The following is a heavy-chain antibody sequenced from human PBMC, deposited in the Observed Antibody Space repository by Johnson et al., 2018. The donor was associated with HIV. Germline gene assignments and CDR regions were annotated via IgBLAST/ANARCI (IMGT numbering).Heavy chain of an antibody. CDR2: IWYDGTNK. D-gene: IGHD6-19*01. J-gene: IGHJ3*02. CDR1: GFTFSSYG. CDR3: AKGRVATYNSGWFGSASDI. Sequence: QVQLVESGGGLVKPGGSLRLSCAASGFTFSSYGMHWVRQAPGKGLEWVALIWYDGTNKYYADSVTGRFPISRDNSKNTLYLQMNSLRVEDTAVYYCAKGRVATYNSGWFGSASDIWGEGTMVTVSS. V-gene: IGHV3-30*02.